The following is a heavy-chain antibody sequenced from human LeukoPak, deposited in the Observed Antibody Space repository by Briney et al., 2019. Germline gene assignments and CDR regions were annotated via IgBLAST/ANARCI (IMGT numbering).Heavy chain of an antibody. CDR2: IYTSGST. J-gene: IGHJ3*02. D-gene: IGHD1-26*01. CDR1: GGSISSYY. V-gene: IGHV4-4*07. Sequence: KSSETLSLTCTVSGGSISSYYWSWIRQPAGKGLEWIGRIYTSGSTNYNPSLKSRVTMSVDTSKNQFSLKLSSVTAADTAVYYCARDDVVGATKGAFDIWGQGTMDTVSS. CDR3: ARDDVVGATKGAFDI.